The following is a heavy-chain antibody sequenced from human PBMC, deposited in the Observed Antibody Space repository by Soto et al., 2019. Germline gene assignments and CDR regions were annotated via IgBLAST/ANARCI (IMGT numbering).Heavy chain of an antibody. Sequence: SETLSLTCAVSGGSISSSNWWSWVRQPPGKGLEWIGEIYHSGSTNYNPSLKSRVTISVDKSKNQFSLRLSSVTAADTAVYYCARSPLYYDFWSGFGELSMDVWGQGTTVTVSS. V-gene: IGHV4-4*02. J-gene: IGHJ6*02. CDR3: ARSPLYYDFWSGFGELSMDV. CDR1: GGSISSSNW. CDR2: IYHSGST. D-gene: IGHD3-3*01.